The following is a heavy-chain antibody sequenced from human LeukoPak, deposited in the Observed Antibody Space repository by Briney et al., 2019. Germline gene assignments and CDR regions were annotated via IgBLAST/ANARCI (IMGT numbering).Heavy chain of an antibody. J-gene: IGHJ3*02. V-gene: IGHV3-53*01. CDR3: ARVFNI. CDR2: ISDAGIT. CDR1: GFLVSDYY. Sequence: PGGSLRLSCAASGFLVSDYYMSWVRQAPGKGLEWASTISDAGITYYADSVKGRFTISRDNSKNTLYLQMNNMRVEDTAVYYCARVFNIWGQGTMVTVSS.